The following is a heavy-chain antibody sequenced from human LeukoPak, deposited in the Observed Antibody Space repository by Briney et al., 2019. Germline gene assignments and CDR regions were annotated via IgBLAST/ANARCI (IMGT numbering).Heavy chain of an antibody. CDR3: ASSITMVRGGASYYYGMDV. CDR2: IYHSGST. CDR1: GYSISSGYY. D-gene: IGHD3-10*01. J-gene: IGHJ6*02. V-gene: IGHV4-38-2*02. Sequence: SETLSLTFTVSGYSISSGYYWGWIRQPPGKGLEWIGSIYHSGSTYYNPSLKSRVTISVDTSKNQFSLKLSSVTAADTAVYYCASSITMVRGGASYYYGMDVWGQGTTVTVSS.